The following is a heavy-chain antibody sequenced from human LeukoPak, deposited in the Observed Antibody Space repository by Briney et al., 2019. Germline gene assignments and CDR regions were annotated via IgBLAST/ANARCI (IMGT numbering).Heavy chain of an antibody. CDR3: AKGGRITLFGVVDS. J-gene: IGHJ5*01. V-gene: IGHV3-30*02. D-gene: IGHD3-3*01. CDR1: GFTFSSHC. CDR2: LRYDGSNA. Sequence: GGSLRLSCAASGFTFSSHCIHWVRQAPGKGPEWVAFLRYDGSNAYYSDSVKGRFTISRDNSRNTVHLEVNRLRPEDTAVYYCAKGGRITLFGVVDSWGQGTLVTVSS.